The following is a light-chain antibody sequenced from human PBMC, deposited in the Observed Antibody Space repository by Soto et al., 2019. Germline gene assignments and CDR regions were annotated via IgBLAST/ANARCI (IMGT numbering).Light chain of an antibody. CDR1: SSDFGGYNY. J-gene: IGLJ1*01. CDR2: DVS. V-gene: IGLV2-14*03. CDR3: CSYTTSNTRQIV. Sequence: QSALAQPASVSGSPVQSITISCTGTSSDFGGYNYVSWYQQHPGKAPKFMIYDVSSRPSGVSNRFSGSKSGNTASLTISGLQAEDEADYYCCSYTTSNTRQIVFGTG.